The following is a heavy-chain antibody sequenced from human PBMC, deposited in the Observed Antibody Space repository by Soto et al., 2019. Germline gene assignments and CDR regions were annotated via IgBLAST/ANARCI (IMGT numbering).Heavy chain of an antibody. D-gene: IGHD3-22*01. J-gene: IGHJ4*02. CDR2: IFPAAFDT. CDR1: GYSFISYW. V-gene: IGHV5-51*01. Sequence: AGESLKISCKGSGYSFISYWIAWVRQRPGKGLEWMGSIFPAAFDTRYSPSFQGQVTISVDTSISTAYLQWGRLEASDTAIYYCARQYYYDSSAYPNWGQGTQVTVSS. CDR3: ARQYYYDSSAYPN.